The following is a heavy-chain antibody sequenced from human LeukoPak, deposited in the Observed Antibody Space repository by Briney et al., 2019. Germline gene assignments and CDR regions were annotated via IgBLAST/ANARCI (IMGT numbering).Heavy chain of an antibody. D-gene: IGHD3-16*01. Sequence: PSETLSLTCAVYGGSFSGYYWSWIRQAPGKGLEWVSTVTGSGGSTYYPDSVKGRFTISRDNSKNMRYLQMNRLGAQDWAIYYYAKGGSDSDYVYSFEYWGQGTLVTVSS. CDR3: AKGGSDSDYVYSFEY. J-gene: IGHJ4*02. V-gene: IGHV3-23*01. CDR1: GGSFSGYY. CDR2: VTGSGGST.